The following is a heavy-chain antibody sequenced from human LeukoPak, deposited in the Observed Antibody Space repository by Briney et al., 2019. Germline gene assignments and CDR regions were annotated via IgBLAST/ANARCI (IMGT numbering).Heavy chain of an antibody. V-gene: IGHV3-7*01. CDR1: GFTFSSYW. CDR2: IKQDGSEK. CDR3: ARADVVTPMLYYYYMDV. D-gene: IGHD4-23*01. J-gene: IGHJ6*03. Sequence: PGGSLRLSCAASGFTFSSYWMSWVRQAPGKGLEWVANIKQDGSEKYYVDSVKGRFTISRDNAKNSLYLQMNSLRAEDTAVYYCARADVVTPMLYYYYMDVWDKGATVTVSS.